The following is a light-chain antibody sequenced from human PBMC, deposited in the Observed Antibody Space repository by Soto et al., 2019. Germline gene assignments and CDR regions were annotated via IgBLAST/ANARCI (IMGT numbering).Light chain of an antibody. Sequence: DIQMTQSPSTLSASVGDRVTITCRASQSISNWLAWYQQKPGKAPKLLIYDASSLGSGVPSRFSGSGSGTEFTLTISSLQPDDFATYYCQQYNSYSVTFGGGTKVEI. CDR3: QQYNSYSVT. J-gene: IGKJ4*01. V-gene: IGKV1-5*01. CDR2: DAS. CDR1: QSISNW.